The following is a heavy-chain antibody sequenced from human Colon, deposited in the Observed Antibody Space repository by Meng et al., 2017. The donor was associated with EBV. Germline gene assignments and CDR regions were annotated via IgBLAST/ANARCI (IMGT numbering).Heavy chain of an antibody. V-gene: IGHV3-30*04. CDR3: ATAPVPVILRGDDFDN. J-gene: IGHJ4*02. D-gene: IGHD2-15*01. CDR2: ISSDGRHK. CDR1: GFTFSDYP. Sequence: QVQLVESGGGVVQLGGSLRLAGAVSGFTFSDYPLHWVRQAPGKGLEWVAFISSDGRHKDYADSVKGRFSISRDNSNNTLFLQMNSLTAEDTAVYYCATAPVPVILRGDDFDNWGQGTLVTVSS.